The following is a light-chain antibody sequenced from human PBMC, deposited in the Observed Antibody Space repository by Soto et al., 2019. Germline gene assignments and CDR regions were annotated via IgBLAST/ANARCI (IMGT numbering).Light chain of an antibody. J-gene: IGLJ1*01. Sequence: QSALTQPASVSGSPGQSITISCTGTSSDVGGYNYVSWYQHHPGKAPKLMIYEVSDRPSGVSNRFSGSKSGNTASLTISGLQAEDEADYYCCSYAGSSTHYVFGTGTQLTVL. V-gene: IGLV2-14*01. CDR2: EVS. CDR3: CSYAGSSTHYV. CDR1: SSDVGGYNY.